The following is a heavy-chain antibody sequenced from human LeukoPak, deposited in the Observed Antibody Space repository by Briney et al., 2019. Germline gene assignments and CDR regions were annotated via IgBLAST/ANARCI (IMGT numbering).Heavy chain of an antibody. D-gene: IGHD1-1*01. V-gene: IGHV1-69*13. CDR2: IIPIFGTA. J-gene: IGHJ6*03. CDR3: ARGTSLYYYMDV. Sequence: ASVKVSCKASGGTFSSYAISWVRQAPGQGLEWMGGIIPIFGTANYAQKFQGRVTITADESTSTAYMELSSLRSEDTAVYYCARGTSLYYYMDVWGKGTTVTVSS. CDR1: GGTFSSYA.